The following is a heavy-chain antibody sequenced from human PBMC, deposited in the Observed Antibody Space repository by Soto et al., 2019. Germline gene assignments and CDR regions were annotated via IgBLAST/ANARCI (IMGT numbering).Heavy chain of an antibody. CDR1: GYTFTSYG. D-gene: IGHD3-9*01. CDR3: ARGPISYYDILTGPVGYFQH. Sequence: ASVKVSCKASGYTFTSYGISWVRQAPGQGLEWMGWISAYNGNTNYAQKLQGRVTMTTDTSTSTAYMELRSLRSDDTAVYYCARGPISYYDILTGPVGYFQHWGQGTLVT. V-gene: IGHV1-18*01. CDR2: ISAYNGNT. J-gene: IGHJ1*01.